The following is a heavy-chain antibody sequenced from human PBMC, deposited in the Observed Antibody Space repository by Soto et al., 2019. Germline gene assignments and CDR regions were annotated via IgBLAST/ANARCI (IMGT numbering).Heavy chain of an antibody. D-gene: IGHD3-16*01. CDR3: ATGIYGSDAYSYP. J-gene: IGHJ5*02. CDR1: GFSISNYE. V-gene: IGHV3-48*03. CDR2: ISTSAKTI. Sequence: PGGSLRLSCAASGFSISNYEMNWVRQAPGKGPEWISYISTSAKTIFYAASVKGRFTISRDNSKNSLYLQMHSLRAEDTALYYCATGIYGSDAYSYPWGEGTLVTVSS.